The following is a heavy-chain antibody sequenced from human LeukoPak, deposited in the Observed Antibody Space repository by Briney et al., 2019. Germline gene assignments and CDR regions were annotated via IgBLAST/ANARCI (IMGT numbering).Heavy chain of an antibody. CDR2: IIPIFGTA. J-gene: IGHJ4*02. CDR3: ARDFLRWSRSNTFDY. Sequence: ASVKVSCKASGGTFSSYAISWVRQAPGQGLEWMGGIIPIFGTANYAQKFQGRVTITADESTSTAYMELSSLRSEDTAVYYCARDFLRWSRSNTFDYWGQGTLVTVSS. CDR1: GGTFSSYA. V-gene: IGHV1-69*13. D-gene: IGHD4-23*01.